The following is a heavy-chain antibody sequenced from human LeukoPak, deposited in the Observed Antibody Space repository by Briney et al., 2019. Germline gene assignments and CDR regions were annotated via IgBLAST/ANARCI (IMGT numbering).Heavy chain of an antibody. CDR2: IYSSGGT. D-gene: IGHD5-18*01. J-gene: IGHJ4*02. V-gene: IGHV4-59*12. CDR3: ARVYSYGFSSIDY. Sequence: SETLSLTCSVSGISINNYYWNWIRQPPGRGLEWIGYIYSSGGTNYNPSLKSRVTISVDTSKNQVSLELSSVTAADTAVYYCARVYSYGFSSIDYWGQGTLVTVSS. CDR1: GISINNYY.